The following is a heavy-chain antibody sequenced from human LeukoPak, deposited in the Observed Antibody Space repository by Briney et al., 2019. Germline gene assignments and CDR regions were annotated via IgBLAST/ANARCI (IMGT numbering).Heavy chain of an antibody. D-gene: IGHD7-27*01. CDR2: IIPIFGTA. Sequence: SVKVSCKASVYTFTSYYMHWVRQAPGQGLEWRGGIIPIFGTANYAQKFQGRVTITADKSTSTAYMELSSLRSEDTAVYYCARAGERYYYYYMDVWGKGTTVTVSS. CDR3: ARAGERYYYYYMDV. CDR1: VYTFTSYY. V-gene: IGHV1-69*06. J-gene: IGHJ6*03.